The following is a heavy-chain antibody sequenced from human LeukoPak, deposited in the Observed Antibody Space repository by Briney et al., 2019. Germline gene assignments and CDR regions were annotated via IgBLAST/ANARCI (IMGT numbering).Heavy chain of an antibody. CDR1: GFTFSKSW. CDR3: AKDDDGYY. V-gene: IGHV3-7*01. CDR2: IKEDGSAK. D-gene: IGHD3-3*01. J-gene: IGHJ4*02. Sequence: PGGSLRLSCAASGFTFSKSWMSWVRQTPEKGLEWVANIKEDGSAKYHADSVKGRFTISRDNAKNSLYLQMNSLRAEDTAIYYCAKDDDGYYWGQGILVTVPS.